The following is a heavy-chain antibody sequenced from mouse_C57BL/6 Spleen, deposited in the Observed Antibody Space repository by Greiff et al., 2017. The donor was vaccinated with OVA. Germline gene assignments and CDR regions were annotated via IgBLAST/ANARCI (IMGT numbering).Heavy chain of an antibody. D-gene: IGHD1-1*01. CDR2: IYPSDSET. CDR1: GYTFTSYW. CDR3: ARRFDCIYYYGSSYGY. Sequence: QVQLQQPGAELVRPGSSVKLSCKASGYTFTSYWMDWVKQRPGQGLEWIGNIYPSDSETHYNQKFKDKATLTVDKSSSTAYMQLSSLTSEDSAVYYCARRFDCIYYYGSSYGYWGQGTTLTVSS. V-gene: IGHV1-61*01. J-gene: IGHJ2*01.